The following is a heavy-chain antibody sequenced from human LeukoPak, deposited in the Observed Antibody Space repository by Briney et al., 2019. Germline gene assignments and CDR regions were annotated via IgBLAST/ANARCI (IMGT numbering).Heavy chain of an antibody. CDR2: IIPILGIA. D-gene: IGHD3-22*01. V-gene: IGHV1-69*04. Sequence: SVKVSCKASGYSFINYGVSWVRQAPGQGLEWMGRIIPILGIANYAQKFQGRVTITADKSTSTAYMELSSLRSEDTAVYYCASADSSGYYRYWGQGTLVTVSS. CDR1: GYSFINYG. CDR3: ASADSSGYYRY. J-gene: IGHJ4*02.